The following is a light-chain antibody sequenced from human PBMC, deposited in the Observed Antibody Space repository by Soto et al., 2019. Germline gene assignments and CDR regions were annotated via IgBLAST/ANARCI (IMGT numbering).Light chain of an antibody. V-gene: IGKV4-1*01. CDR3: QQYYDTPFT. Sequence: DIVMTQSPDSLAVSLGESATINCKSSRSVLYSSNNKNYLAWYQQKPGQPPKLLIYWASTRESGVPDRFSGSGSGTDFTLTISSLQAEDVAVYYCQQYYDTPFTFGPGTKVDIK. CDR1: RSVLYSSNNKNY. J-gene: IGKJ3*01. CDR2: WAS.